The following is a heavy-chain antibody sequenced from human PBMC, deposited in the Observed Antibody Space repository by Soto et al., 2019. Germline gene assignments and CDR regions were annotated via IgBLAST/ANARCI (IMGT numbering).Heavy chain of an antibody. CDR2: INPSCGIT. D-gene: IGHD6-13*01. Sequence: QMQLVQSGAEVKRPGASVRVSCKSSGYTFTSFYIHWVRQAPGQGLEWLGIINPSCGITNFAQRFQGRVTMTRNMSTNTHYMKLSSRKSDDTAVYYCASSPAFSSSWYGIPPDPSHGMDVWGQGTTVTVS. CDR3: ASSPAFSSSWYGIPPDPSHGMDV. J-gene: IGHJ6*02. V-gene: IGHV1-46*01. CDR1: GYTFTSFY.